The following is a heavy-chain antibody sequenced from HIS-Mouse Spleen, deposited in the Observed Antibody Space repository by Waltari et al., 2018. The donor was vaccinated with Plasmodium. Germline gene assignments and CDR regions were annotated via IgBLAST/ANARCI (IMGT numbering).Heavy chain of an antibody. CDR2: INHSGST. J-gene: IGHJ3*02. Sequence: QVQLQQWGAGLLKPSETLSLTCAVYGGSFSGYSWRWFRQPPGKGLEWIGEINHSGSTNYNPSLKSRVTISVDTSKNQFSLKLSSVTAADTAVYYCARGQLGIDAFDIWGQGTMVTVSS. CDR1: GGSFSGYS. CDR3: ARGQLGIDAFDI. D-gene: IGHD7-27*01. V-gene: IGHV4-34*01.